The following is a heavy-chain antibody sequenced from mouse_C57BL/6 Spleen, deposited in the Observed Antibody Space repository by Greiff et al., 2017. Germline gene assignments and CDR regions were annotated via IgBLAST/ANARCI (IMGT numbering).Heavy chain of an antibody. V-gene: IGHV1-80*01. J-gene: IGHJ2*01. D-gene: IGHD2-1*01. CDR1: GYAFSSYW. CDR3: ARSDYCNYVDY. CDR2: IYPGDGDT. Sequence: QVQLQQSGAELVKPGASVKISCKASGYAFSSYWMNWVKQRPGKGLEWIGQIYPGDGDTNYNGKFKGKATLTADKSSSTAYMQLSSLTSEDSAVYFCARSDYCNYVDYWGQGTTLTVSS.